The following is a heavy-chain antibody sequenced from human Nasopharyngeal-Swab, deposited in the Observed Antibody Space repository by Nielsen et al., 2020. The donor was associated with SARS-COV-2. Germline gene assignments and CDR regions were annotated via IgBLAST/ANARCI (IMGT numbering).Heavy chain of an antibody. CDR3: AKDRYCSGGACYFSGFDY. V-gene: IGHV3-23*01. D-gene: IGHD2-15*01. Sequence: GESLKISCAASGFTFSSHAMSWVRQAPGKGLEWVSGVSGSGGTTKYADSVKGRFTISRDNSKNKLYLQMHSLRVEDTAVYYCAKDRYCSGGACYFSGFDYWGLGTLVTVSS. CDR1: GFTFSSHA. J-gene: IGHJ4*02. CDR2: VSGSGGTT.